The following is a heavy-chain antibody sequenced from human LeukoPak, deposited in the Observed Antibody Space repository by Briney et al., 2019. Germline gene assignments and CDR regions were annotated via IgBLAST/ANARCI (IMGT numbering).Heavy chain of an antibody. CDR1: GFTFDDYA. CDR3: AKEIATRITMIVVERWFDP. Sequence: GGSLRLSCAASGFTFDDYAMHWVRQAPGKGLEWVSGISWNSGSIGYADSVKGRFTISRDNAKNSLYLQMNSLRAEDTAVYYCAKEIATRITMIVVERWFDPWGQGTLVTVSS. V-gene: IGHV3-9*01. D-gene: IGHD3-22*01. CDR2: ISWNSGSI. J-gene: IGHJ5*02.